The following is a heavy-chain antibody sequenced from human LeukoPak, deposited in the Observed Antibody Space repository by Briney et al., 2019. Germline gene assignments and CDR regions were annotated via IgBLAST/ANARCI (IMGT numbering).Heavy chain of an antibody. V-gene: IGHV3-74*01. CDR1: GFTFSSYS. CDR3: ARRYRGDFYY. D-gene: IGHD5-12*01. CDR2: IGGEGWST. J-gene: IGHJ4*02. Sequence: QPGVSLRLSCAASGFTFSSYSMQWVRHAPGKGLVWVSRIGGEGWSTNYADSVEGRFNISRDIAEHTLYLQVQILSGEDWAVYYCARRYRGDFYYWGQGTLVTVSS.